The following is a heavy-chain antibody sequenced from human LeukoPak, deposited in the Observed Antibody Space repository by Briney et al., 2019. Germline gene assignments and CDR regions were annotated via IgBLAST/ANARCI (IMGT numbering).Heavy chain of an antibody. D-gene: IGHD2-15*01. CDR3: ARGQRSCSGGSCYGPYFDY. Sequence: TPSETLSLTCTASGGSISSYYWNWIRQPPGKGLEWIGHIYYSGSTNYNPSLKSRVTISLDTSKNQFSLRLSSVTAADTAVYYCARGQRSCSGGSCYGPYFDYWGQGTLVTVSS. CDR2: IYYSGST. CDR1: GGSISSYY. V-gene: IGHV4-59*01. J-gene: IGHJ4*02.